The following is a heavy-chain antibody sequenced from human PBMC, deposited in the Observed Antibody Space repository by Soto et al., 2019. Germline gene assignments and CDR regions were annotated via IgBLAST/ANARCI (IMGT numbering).Heavy chain of an antibody. J-gene: IGHJ4*02. CDR1: GYTFTSYA. V-gene: IGHV1-3*01. CDR3: ARDFSVAAAGPLDY. CDR2: INAGNGNT. Sequence: ASVKVSCKASGYTFTSYAMHWVRQAPGQRLEWMGWINAGNGNTKYSQKFQGRVTITRDTSASTAYMELSSLRSEDTAVYYCARDFSVAAAGPLDYWGQGTLVTASS. D-gene: IGHD6-13*01.